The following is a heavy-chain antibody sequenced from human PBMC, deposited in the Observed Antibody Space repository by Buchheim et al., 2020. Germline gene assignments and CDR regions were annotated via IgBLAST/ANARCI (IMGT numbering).Heavy chain of an antibody. Sequence: QVQLVQSGAEVKKPGASVKVSCKASGYTFTSYYMHWVRQAPGQGLEWMGIINPSGGSTSYAQKFQGRVTMTRDTSTSTVCMELSSLRSEDTAVYYCASLGGSDDSSGYYPNYWGQGTL. CDR2: INPSGGST. D-gene: IGHD3-22*01. J-gene: IGHJ4*02. V-gene: IGHV1-46*03. CDR1: GYTFTSYY. CDR3: ASLGGSDDSSGYYPNY.